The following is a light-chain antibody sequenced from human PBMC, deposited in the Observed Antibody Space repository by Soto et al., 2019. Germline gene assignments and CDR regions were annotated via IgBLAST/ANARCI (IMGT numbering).Light chain of an antibody. CDR2: DVS. J-gene: IGLJ1*01. V-gene: IGLV2-14*03. CDR1: SSDVGGYNY. CDR3: SSYTSSSTLYF. Sequence: QSALTQPASVSGSPGQSITISCTGTSSDVGGYNYVSWYQQHPGKAPKLMIYDVSNRPSGVSNRFSGSKSGNTASLTISGLQAEDEADYYCSSYTSSSTLYFFGTGTKVTV.